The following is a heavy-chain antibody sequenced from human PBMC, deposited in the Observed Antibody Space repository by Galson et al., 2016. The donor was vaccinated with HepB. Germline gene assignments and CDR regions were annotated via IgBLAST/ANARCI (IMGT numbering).Heavy chain of an antibody. CDR2: INPGDGRS. Sequence: SVKVSCKASGYTFTNYYMHWVRQAPGQGLEWMAIINPGDGRSHSAQNLQGRVTVTRDTSTSAVYMELSSLMSEDTAMYYCAREFGDCDSTRCSKQHFDSLVQGTLVTVSS. D-gene: IGHD2-2*01. CDR1: GYTFTNYY. V-gene: IGHV1-46*04. CDR3: AREFGDCDSTRCSKQHFDS. J-gene: IGHJ4*02.